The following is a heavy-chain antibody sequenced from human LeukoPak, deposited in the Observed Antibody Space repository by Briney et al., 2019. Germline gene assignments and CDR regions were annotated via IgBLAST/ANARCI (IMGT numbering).Heavy chain of an antibody. D-gene: IGHD4-17*01. CDR1: GGSISSHY. V-gene: IGHV4-59*11. CDR3: ARLMDYGDHPFDY. CDR2: IYYSGST. J-gene: IGHJ4*02. Sequence: SETLSLTCTVSGGSISSHYWSWIRQPPGKGLEWIGYIYYSGSTNYNTSLKSRVTISVDTSKNQFSLKLSSVTAADTAVYYCARLMDYGDHPFDYWGQGTLVTVSS.